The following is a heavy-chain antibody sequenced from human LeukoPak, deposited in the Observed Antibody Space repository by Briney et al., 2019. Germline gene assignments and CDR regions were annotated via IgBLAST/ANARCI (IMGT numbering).Heavy chain of an antibody. CDR3: ARRATSGNYQMLHFDS. CDR1: GTSITRTY. V-gene: IGHV4-59*08. Sequence: SETLSLTCTVSGTSITRTYWSWIRQPPGGGLESVGYAYDTGDTNYNPSLKSRVTMSLDTSKNQFSLTLSSVTAADTAIYYCARRATSGNYQMLHFDSWGQGILVTVSS. D-gene: IGHD1-7*01. CDR2: AYDTGDT. J-gene: IGHJ4*02.